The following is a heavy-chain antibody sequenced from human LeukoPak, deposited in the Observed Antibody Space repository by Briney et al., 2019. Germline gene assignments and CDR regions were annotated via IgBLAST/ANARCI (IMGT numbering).Heavy chain of an antibody. D-gene: IGHD3-3*01. J-gene: IGHJ4*02. V-gene: IGHV1-2*02. CDR1: GYTFTGYY. CDR2: INPNSGGT. CDR3: ARDSTSFTIFGVVTSDY. Sequence: ASVKVSCKASGYTFTGYYMHWVRQAPGQGLEWMGWINPNSGGTNYAQKLQGRVTMTTDTSTSTAYMELRSLRSDDTAVYYCARDSTSFTIFGVVTSDYWGQGTLVTVSS.